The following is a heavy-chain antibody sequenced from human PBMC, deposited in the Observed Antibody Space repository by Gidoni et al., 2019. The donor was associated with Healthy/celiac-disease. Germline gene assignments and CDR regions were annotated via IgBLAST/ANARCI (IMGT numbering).Heavy chain of an antibody. D-gene: IGHD6-19*01. CDR2: IYYSGST. V-gene: IGHV4-39*01. J-gene: IGHJ4*02. CDR1: GGSISSSSYY. CDR3: ARHGGRYSSGWINFDY. Sequence: QLQLQESGPGLVKASETMSLTCTVAGGSISSSSYYWGWIRQPPGQGLEWIGSIYYSGSTYSNPSLKSLVTISVDTSKNQSSLKLSSVTAADTAVYYCARHGGRYSSGWINFDYWGQGTLVTVSS.